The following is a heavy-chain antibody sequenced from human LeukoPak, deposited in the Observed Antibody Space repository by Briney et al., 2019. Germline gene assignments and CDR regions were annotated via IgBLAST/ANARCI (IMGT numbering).Heavy chain of an antibody. Sequence: GGSLRLSCAASGFTFSSYAMSWLRQAPGKGLEWVSAISGSGGSTYYADSVKGRFTISRDNSKNTLYLQMNSQRAEDTCVYYCAKGLAYGSGIYSPYWGQGTLVTVSS. D-gene: IGHD3-10*01. CDR2: ISGSGGST. CDR1: GFTFSSYA. V-gene: IGHV3-23*01. CDR3: AKGLAYGSGIYSPY. J-gene: IGHJ4*02.